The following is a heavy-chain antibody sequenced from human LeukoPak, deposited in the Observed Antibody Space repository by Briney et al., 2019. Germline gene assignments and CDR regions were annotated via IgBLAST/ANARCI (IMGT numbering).Heavy chain of an antibody. CDR1: GGSISSYY. Sequence: SETLSLTCTVSGGSISSYYWSWFRRPAGEGLEWIGRIHFTGSTNYNPSLKSRVTMSVDTSKNQFSLKLSSVTAADTAVYYCARGYDYYDSSGYIDYWGQGTLVTVSS. CDR2: IHFTGST. J-gene: IGHJ4*02. V-gene: IGHV4-4*07. D-gene: IGHD3-22*01. CDR3: ARGYDYYDSSGYIDY.